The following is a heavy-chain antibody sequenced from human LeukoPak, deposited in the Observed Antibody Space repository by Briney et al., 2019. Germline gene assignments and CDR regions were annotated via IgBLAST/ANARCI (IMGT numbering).Heavy chain of an antibody. CDR2: IYWDDDK. D-gene: IGHD2-15*01. CDR1: GFSLSTSGVG. Sequence: SGPTLVKPTQTLTLTCTFSGFSLSTSGVGVGWIRQPPGKALEWLALIYWDDDKRYSPSLKSRLTITKDTSKNHVVLTLTIMDSVDTATYYCARLNVEVVLDYWGQGTLVTVSS. J-gene: IGHJ4*02. V-gene: IGHV2-5*02. CDR3: ARLNVEVVLDY.